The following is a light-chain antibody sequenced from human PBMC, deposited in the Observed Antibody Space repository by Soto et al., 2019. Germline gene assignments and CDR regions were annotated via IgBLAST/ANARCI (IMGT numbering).Light chain of an antibody. J-gene: IGLJ2*01. Sequence: QSVLTQSPSASGTPGQRVTISCSGSRSNIGSYYVYWYQQFPGTAPKLLIYRSNQRPSGVPDRFSGSKPGTSASLAISGLRSEDEADYYCSAWDDSLSGPLFGGGTKLTVL. CDR2: RSN. CDR3: SAWDDSLSGPL. V-gene: IGLV1-47*01. CDR1: RSNIGSYY.